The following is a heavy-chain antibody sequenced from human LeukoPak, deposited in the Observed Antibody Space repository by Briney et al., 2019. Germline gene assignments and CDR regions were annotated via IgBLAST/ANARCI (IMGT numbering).Heavy chain of an antibody. J-gene: IGHJ3*02. CDR1: GFSFSSYE. Sequence: PGGSLRLSCAASGFSFSSYEMNWVRQAPGKGLEWVSYIGSSDNRISYADSVKGRFTISRDNARTSLYLQMNSLRAEDTAVYYCVREGENANRNAFDIWGQGTMVIVSS. CDR3: VREGENANRNAFDI. CDR2: IGSSDNRI. D-gene: IGHD3-16*01. V-gene: IGHV3-48*03.